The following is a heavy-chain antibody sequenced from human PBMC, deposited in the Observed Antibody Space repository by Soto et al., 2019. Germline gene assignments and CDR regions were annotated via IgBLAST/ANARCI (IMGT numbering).Heavy chain of an antibody. V-gene: IGHV1-2*02. J-gene: IGHJ4*02. CDR3: ASEASAVLALDY. CDR1: GYTFTAYS. D-gene: IGHD6-6*01. Sequence: SVKVSCKASGYTFTAYSMHWVRQAPGQGLEWIGWFNPNSGDTVYAEKFQGRVTLTRDTSISTAYMELSSLRSDDTALYYCASEASAVLALDYWGQGGLVTVSS. CDR2: FNPNSGDT.